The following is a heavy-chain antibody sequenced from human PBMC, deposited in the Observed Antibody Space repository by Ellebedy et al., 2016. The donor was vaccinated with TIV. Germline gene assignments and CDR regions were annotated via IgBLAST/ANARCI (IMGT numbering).Heavy chain of an antibody. Sequence: PGGSLRLSCNGSGYSFTTYWIGWVRQMSGKGLAWMGIIYPGDSDTRYSPSFQGQVTISADKSISTAYLQWSNLKASDTAMYYCARVGEVGATPCPFWGQGTPVTVSP. V-gene: IGHV5-51*01. CDR1: GYSFTTYW. J-gene: IGHJ4*02. CDR2: IYPGDSDT. CDR3: ARVGEVGATPCPF. D-gene: IGHD2-15*01.